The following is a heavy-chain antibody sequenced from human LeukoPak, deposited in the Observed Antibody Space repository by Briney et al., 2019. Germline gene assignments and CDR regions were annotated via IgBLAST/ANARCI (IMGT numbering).Heavy chain of an antibody. D-gene: IGHD3-10*01. Sequence: GGSLRLSCAASGFTFSSYSMNWVRQAPGKGLEWVSSISSSSSYIYYADSVKGRFTISRDNAKNSLYLQMNSLRAEDTAVYYCAKDYSKTSYYGSGTYYRPNWFDPWGQGTLVTVSS. CDR1: GFTFSSYS. J-gene: IGHJ5*02. CDR2: ISSSSSYI. V-gene: IGHV3-21*01. CDR3: AKDYSKTSYYGSGTYYRPNWFDP.